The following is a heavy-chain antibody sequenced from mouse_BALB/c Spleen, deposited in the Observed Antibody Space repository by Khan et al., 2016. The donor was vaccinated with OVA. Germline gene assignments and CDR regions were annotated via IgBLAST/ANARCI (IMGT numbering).Heavy chain of an antibody. Sequence: VELVESGAELVKPGASVTLSCKASGYTFTDYEMHWVKQTPVHGLEWIGAIDPETGGTVYNQKFKGKATLTADKSSNTAYMELRSLTSEDSAVYYCTRGGDGYRDYFDYWGQGTTLTVSS. V-gene: IGHV1-15*01. CDR1: GYTFTDYE. D-gene: IGHD2-3*01. CDR3: TRGGDGYRDYFDY. J-gene: IGHJ2*01. CDR2: IDPETGGT.